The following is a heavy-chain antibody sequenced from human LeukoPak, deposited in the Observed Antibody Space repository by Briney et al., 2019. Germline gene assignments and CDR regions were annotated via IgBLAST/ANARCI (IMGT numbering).Heavy chain of an antibody. V-gene: IGHV1-18*01. CDR2: ISVYNGKT. Sequence: ASVKVSCKASGYTFTSYGITWVRQAPGQGLEWMGWISVYNGKTNYAQKLQGRVTMTTDTSTSTAYMELRSLRSDDTAVYYCARARGSYYDNSGYYPDGFDIWGQGTMVTVSS. CDR3: ARARGSYYDNSGYYPDGFDI. J-gene: IGHJ3*02. D-gene: IGHD3-22*01. CDR1: GYTFTSYG.